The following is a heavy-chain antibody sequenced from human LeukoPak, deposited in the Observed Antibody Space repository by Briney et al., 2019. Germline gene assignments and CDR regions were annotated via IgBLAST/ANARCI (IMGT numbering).Heavy chain of an antibody. V-gene: IGHV3-9*01. CDR3: ARDRLRYFDWSPPLAFDY. CDR1: GFTFDDYA. D-gene: IGHD3-9*01. J-gene: IGHJ4*02. CDR2: ISWNSGSI. Sequence: GGSLRLSCAASGFTFDDYAMHWVRQAPGKGLEWVSGISWNSGSIGYADSVKGRFTISRDNAKNSLYLQMNSLRAEDTAVYYCARDRLRYFDWSPPLAFDYWGQGTLVTVSS.